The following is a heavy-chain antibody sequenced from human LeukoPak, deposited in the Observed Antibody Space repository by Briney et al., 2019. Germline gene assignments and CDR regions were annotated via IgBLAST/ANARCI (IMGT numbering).Heavy chain of an antibody. CDR3: ARDRAYYYGSGSYPDY. J-gene: IGHJ4*02. CDR2: ISAYNGNT. Sequence: VASVKVSCKASGYTFTSYGISWVRQAPGQGLEWMGWISAYNGNTNYAQKLQGRVTMTTDTSTSTAYMELRSLRSDDTAVYHCARDRAYYYGSGSYPDYWGQGTLVTVSS. D-gene: IGHD3-10*01. CDR1: GYTFTSYG. V-gene: IGHV1-18*01.